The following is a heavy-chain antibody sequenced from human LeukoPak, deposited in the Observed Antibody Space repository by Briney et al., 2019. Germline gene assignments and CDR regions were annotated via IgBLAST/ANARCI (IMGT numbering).Heavy chain of an antibody. V-gene: IGHV1-2*02. CDR1: GYTFTGYY. CDR2: INPNSGGT. Sequence: ASVKVSCKASGYTFTGYYMHWVRQAPGQGLEWMGWINPNSGGTNYAQKFQGRVTMTRDTSIRTAYMEVSRLRSDDTAVYYCARSPDILTGENLDYWGQGTLVTVSS. CDR3: ARSPDILTGENLDY. D-gene: IGHD3-9*01. J-gene: IGHJ4*02.